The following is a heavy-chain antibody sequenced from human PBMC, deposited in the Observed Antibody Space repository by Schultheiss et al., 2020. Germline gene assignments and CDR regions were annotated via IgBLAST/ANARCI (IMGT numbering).Heavy chain of an antibody. CDR2: ISYDGSNK. CDR1: GFTFSSYA. V-gene: IGHV3-30*01. Sequence: GGSLRLSCAASGFTFSSYAMHWVRQAPGKGLEWVAVISYDGSNKYYADSVKGRFTISRDNSKNTLYLQMNSLRAEDTAVYYCARDFWGYCSSTSCSNTFGDYWGQGTLGTVSS. CDR3: ARDFWGYCSSTSCSNTFGDY. J-gene: IGHJ4*02. D-gene: IGHD2-2*01.